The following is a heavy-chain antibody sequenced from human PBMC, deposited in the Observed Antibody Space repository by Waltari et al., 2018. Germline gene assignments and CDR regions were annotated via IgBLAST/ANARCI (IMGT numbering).Heavy chain of an antibody. D-gene: IGHD2-15*01. Sequence: QVQLQESGPGLVKPSQTLSLTCTVSGGSISSGGYYWSWIRKHPGKGLEWIGYIYYSGSTYYNPSLKSRVTISVDTSKNQFSLKLSSVTAADTAVYYCARDLAPSRGGSCYFDYWGQGTLVTVSS. CDR3: ARDLAPSRGGSCYFDY. CDR2: IYYSGST. CDR1: GGSISSGGYY. J-gene: IGHJ4*02. V-gene: IGHV4-31*03.